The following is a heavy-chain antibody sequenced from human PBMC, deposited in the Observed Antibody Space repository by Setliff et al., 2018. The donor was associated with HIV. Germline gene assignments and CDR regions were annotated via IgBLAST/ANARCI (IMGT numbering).Heavy chain of an antibody. J-gene: IGHJ5*02. Sequence: ASVKVSCKASGYTFTGYYMHWVRQAPGQGLEWMGWINPNSGGTNYAQKFQGWVTMTRDTSISTAYMELSRLRSDDTAVYYCARGGTYCTNGVCYTHNWFDPWGQGTLVTVSS. V-gene: IGHV1-2*04. CDR2: INPNSGGT. CDR3: ARGGTYCTNGVCYTHNWFDP. CDR1: GYTFTGYY. D-gene: IGHD2-8*01.